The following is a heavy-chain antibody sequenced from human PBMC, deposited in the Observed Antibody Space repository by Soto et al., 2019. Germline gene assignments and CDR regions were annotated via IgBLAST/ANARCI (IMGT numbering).Heavy chain of an antibody. J-gene: IGHJ1*01. CDR2: IWYDGSNK. Sequence: GGSLRLSCAASGFTFSSYGMHWVRQAPGKGLEWVAVIWYDGSNKYYADSVKGRFTISRDNSKNTLYLQMNSLRAEDTAVYYCARGACSGGSCYGGRTEYFQHWGQGTLVTVSS. CDR1: GFTFSSYG. CDR3: ARGACSGGSCYGGRTEYFQH. V-gene: IGHV3-33*01. D-gene: IGHD2-15*01.